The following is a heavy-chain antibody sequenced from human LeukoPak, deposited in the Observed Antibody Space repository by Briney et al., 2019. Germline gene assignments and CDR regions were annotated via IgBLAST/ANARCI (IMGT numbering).Heavy chain of an antibody. V-gene: IGHV3-23*01. CDR3: AVPQWELLN. CDR1: GLTFSSYT. Sequence: GGCLRLSCAASGLTFSSYTMSWVRQAPGKGLEWVSAISAGGGNTYYADSVKGRFTISRDKSKNTLYLQMNSLRAEDTAVYSCAVPQWELLNWGQGTLVTVSS. J-gene: IGHJ4*02. CDR2: ISAGGGNT. D-gene: IGHD1-26*01.